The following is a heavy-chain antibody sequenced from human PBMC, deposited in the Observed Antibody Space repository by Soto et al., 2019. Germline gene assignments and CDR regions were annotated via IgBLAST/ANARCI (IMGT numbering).Heavy chain of an antibody. V-gene: IGHV3-23*01. CDR3: ANDIVVVPAAYDAFDI. Sequence: EVQLLESGGGLVQPGGSLRLSCAASGFTFSSYAMSWVRQAPGKGLEWVSAISGSGGSTYYADSVKGRFTISRDNSKNTLDLQMNSLRAEDTAVYYCANDIVVVPAAYDAFDIWGQGTMVTVSS. CDR2: ISGSGGST. J-gene: IGHJ3*02. D-gene: IGHD2-2*01. CDR1: GFTFSSYA.